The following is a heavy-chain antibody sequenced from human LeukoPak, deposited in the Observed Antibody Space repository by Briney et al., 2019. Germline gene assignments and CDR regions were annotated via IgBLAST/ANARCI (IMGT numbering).Heavy chain of an antibody. CDR1: GYTFTSYD. D-gene: IGHD3-3*01. Sequence: GAPVKVSCKASGYTFTSYDINWVRQATGQGLEWMGWMNPNSGNTGYAQKFQGRVTMTRNTSISTAYMELSSLRSEDTAVYYCARYTYYDFWSGYTYGMDVWGQGTTVTVSS. J-gene: IGHJ6*02. CDR2: MNPNSGNT. CDR3: ARYTYYDFWSGYTYGMDV. V-gene: IGHV1-8*01.